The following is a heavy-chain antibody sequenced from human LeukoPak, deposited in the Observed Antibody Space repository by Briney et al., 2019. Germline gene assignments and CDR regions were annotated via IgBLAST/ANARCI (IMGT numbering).Heavy chain of an antibody. CDR1: GFTFSSYE. CDR2: ISSSGSTI. D-gene: IGHD3-10*01. Sequence: GGSLRLSCAASGFTFSSYEMNWVRQAPGKGLEWVSYISSSGSTIYYADSVKGRFTISRDNAKNSLYLQMNSLRAEDTAVYYCAREGLLWFGEDGGAFDIWGQGTMVTVSS. V-gene: IGHV3-48*03. J-gene: IGHJ3*02. CDR3: AREGLLWFGEDGGAFDI.